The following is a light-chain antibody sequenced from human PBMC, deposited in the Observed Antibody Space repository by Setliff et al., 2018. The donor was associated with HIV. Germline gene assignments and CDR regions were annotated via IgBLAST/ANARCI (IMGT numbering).Light chain of an antibody. V-gene: IGLV2-18*02. CDR2: EVN. Sequence: QSALTQPPSVSGSPGQSVTISCTGTNSDIGTYNRVAWYQQTPVTAPKFVIYEVNFRASGVPDRFSGSKSGNTASLTISGLQPEDEGDYYCSTYRASSSTYVFGTGTKVTVL. CDR3: STYRASSSTYV. J-gene: IGLJ1*01. CDR1: NSDIGTYNR.